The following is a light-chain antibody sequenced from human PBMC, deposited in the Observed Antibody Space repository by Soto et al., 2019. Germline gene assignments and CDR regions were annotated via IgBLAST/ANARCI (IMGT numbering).Light chain of an antibody. CDR2: AAS. Sequence: DIQLTQSPSSLSASVGDRVTITCRASQSIGSHLNWYQQKPGKAPKLLIYAASSLEGGVPSRFSASGSGTDLTHTISSIQPEDFATYYCQQGHSSPYTFGQGTKLEIK. CDR3: QQGHSSPYT. CDR1: QSIGSH. V-gene: IGKV1-39*01. J-gene: IGKJ2*01.